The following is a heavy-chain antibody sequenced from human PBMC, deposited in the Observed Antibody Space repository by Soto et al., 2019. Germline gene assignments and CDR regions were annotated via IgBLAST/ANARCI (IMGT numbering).Heavy chain of an antibody. Sequence: EVQLLESGGGLVQPGGSLRLSCAASGFTFSSYAMSWVRQAPGKGLEWVSAISGSGGSTYYADSVKGRFTISRDHSKNSLYLQMNSLRAEDTAVYYCAKGATVTTYIHYSFDYWGQGTLVTVSS. V-gene: IGHV3-23*01. CDR1: GFTFSSYA. J-gene: IGHJ4*02. D-gene: IGHD4-17*01. CDR3: AKGATVTTYIHYSFDY. CDR2: ISGSGGST.